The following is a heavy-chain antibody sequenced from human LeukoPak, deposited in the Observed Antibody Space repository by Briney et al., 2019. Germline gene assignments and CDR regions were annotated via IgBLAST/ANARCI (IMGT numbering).Heavy chain of an antibody. Sequence: GASVKVSCKVSGYTLTELSMHWVRQAPGKELEWMGGFDPEDGETIYAQKFQGRVTMTEDTSTDTAYMELSSLRSEDTAVYYCATVTSGSYYSGSRFDYWGQGTLVTVSS. V-gene: IGHV1-24*01. D-gene: IGHD1-26*01. J-gene: IGHJ4*02. CDR1: GYTLTELS. CDR3: ATVTSGSYYSGSRFDY. CDR2: FDPEDGET.